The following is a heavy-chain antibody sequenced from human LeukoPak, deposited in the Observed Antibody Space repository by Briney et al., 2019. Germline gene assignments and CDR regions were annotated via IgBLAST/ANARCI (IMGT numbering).Heavy chain of an antibody. J-gene: IGHJ4*02. D-gene: IGHD3-3*01. CDR2: IKSKTDGGTT. V-gene: IGHV3-15*01. CDR3: TTPNPYYDFWSGYFL. Sequence: GGSLRLSCAASGFTFSNARMSWVRQAPGKGLEWVGRIKSKTDGGTTDYAAPVKGRFTISRDDSKNTLYLQMNSLKTEDTAVYYCTTPNPYYDFWSGYFLWSQGTLVTVSS. CDR1: GFTFSNAR.